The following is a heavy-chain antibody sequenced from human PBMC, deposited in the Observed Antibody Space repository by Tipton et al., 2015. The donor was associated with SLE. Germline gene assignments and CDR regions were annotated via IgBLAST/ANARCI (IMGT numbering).Heavy chain of an antibody. Sequence: TLSLTCTVSGGSISSYFWSWIRQPPGKGLEWIGYIYYSGGTNYNPSLKSRVTISVDTSKNQFSLKLSSVTAADTAVYYCARVPVARHYFDYWGQGTLVTVSS. D-gene: IGHD2-15*01. CDR2: IYYSGGT. CDR1: GGSISSYF. V-gene: IGHV4-59*01. CDR3: ARVPVARHYFDY. J-gene: IGHJ4*02.